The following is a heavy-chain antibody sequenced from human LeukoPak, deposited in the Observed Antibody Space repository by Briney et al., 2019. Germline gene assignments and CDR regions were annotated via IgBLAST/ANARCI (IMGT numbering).Heavy chain of an antibody. CDR2: IYSGGST. CDR3: SGGVTFGGVIVPFDY. Sequence: GGSLRLSCAASGFTFSSYSMNWVRQAPGKGLEWVSVIYSGGSTYYADSVKGRFTISRDNSKNTLYLQMNSLRAEDTAVYYCSGGVTFGGVIVPFDYWGQGTLVTVSS. J-gene: IGHJ4*02. CDR1: GFTFSSYS. V-gene: IGHV3-66*01. D-gene: IGHD3-16*02.